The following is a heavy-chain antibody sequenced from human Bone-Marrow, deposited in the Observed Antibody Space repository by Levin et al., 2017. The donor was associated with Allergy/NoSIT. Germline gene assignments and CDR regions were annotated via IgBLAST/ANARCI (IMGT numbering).Heavy chain of an antibody. D-gene: IGHD2-21*02. Sequence: GGSLRLSCAGSGFSFSKFPMSWVRQAAGKGLEWVSTISGSGGGTYYAESVKGRFTVSRDNDKNTLYLQVRSLRVEDTAVYYCAKGASAWAYCGGDCYTLFDSWGQGTLVTVSS. CDR3: AKGASAWAYCGGDCYTLFDS. J-gene: IGHJ4*02. V-gene: IGHV3-23*01. CDR2: ISGSGGGT. CDR1: GFSFSKFP.